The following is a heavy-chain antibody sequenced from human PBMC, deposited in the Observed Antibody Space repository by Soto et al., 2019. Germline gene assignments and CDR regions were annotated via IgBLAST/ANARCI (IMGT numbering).Heavy chain of an antibody. V-gene: IGHV3-7*01. CDR1: GFTFSSYW. Sequence: HLGGSLRLSCAASGFTFSSYWMSWVRQAPGKGLEWVANIKQDGSEKNYVDSVKGRFTISRDNAKNSLYLQMNSLRAEDTAVYYCASVHSGSSGPISFVPWCQGLLVTGSS. J-gene: IGHJ5*02. CDR2: IKQDGSEK. D-gene: IGHD1-26*01. CDR3: ASVHSGSSGPISFVP.